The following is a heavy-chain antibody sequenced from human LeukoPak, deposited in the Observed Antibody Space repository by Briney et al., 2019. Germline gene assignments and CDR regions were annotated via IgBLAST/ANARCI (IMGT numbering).Heavy chain of an antibody. CDR2: IYHSGST. V-gene: IGHV4-38-2*02. D-gene: IGHD6-19*01. CDR3: ARGYVVAMAGGAD. J-gene: IGHJ4*02. CDR1: GYSISSGYY. Sequence: SESLSLTRTVSGYSISSGYYWGWIRQPPGKGLEWIGSIYHSGSTYYNPSLKSGVTISVDTSKNQFSLKLSSVTAADTAVYYCARGYVVAMAGGADWGQGTLVSVSS.